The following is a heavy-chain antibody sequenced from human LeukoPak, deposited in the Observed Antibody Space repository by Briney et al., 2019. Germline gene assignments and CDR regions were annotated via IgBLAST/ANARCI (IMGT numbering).Heavy chain of an antibody. CDR1: GGSISSGSHY. CDR2: MLYSGNT. Sequence: PSETLSLTCIVSGGSISSGSHYWAWVRQPPGKGLEWIASMLYSGNTYYNPSLKSRVTISVDTSKNQFFLRLSSVIAADTTVYYCARHLDSRGRYFDYWGQGTLVTVSS. D-gene: IGHD3-22*01. CDR3: ARHLDSRGRYFDY. V-gene: IGHV4-39*01. J-gene: IGHJ4*02.